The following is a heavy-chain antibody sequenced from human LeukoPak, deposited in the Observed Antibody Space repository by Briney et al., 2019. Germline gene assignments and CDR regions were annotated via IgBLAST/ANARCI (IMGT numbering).Heavy chain of an antibody. J-gene: IGHJ4*02. D-gene: IGHD2-21*02. CDR2: ISYDATNK. Sequence: GRSLRPSCAASGFTFSSYAMHWVRQAPGKGLEWVAAISYDATNKHYADSVKGRFTISRDNSKSTLFVQMNSLRGEDTAVYYCARDSAVVTAKFDYWGQGTLVTVSS. V-gene: IGHV3-30-3*01. CDR1: GFTFSSYA. CDR3: ARDSAVVTAKFDY.